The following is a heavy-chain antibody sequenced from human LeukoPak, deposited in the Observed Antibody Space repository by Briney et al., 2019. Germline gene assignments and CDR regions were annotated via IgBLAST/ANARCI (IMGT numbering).Heavy chain of an antibody. D-gene: IGHD3-22*01. CDR1: GFTFSSYW. CDR3: ARETSYYYDSSGYPDY. V-gene: IGHV3-74*01. J-gene: IGHJ4*02. Sequence: PGGSLRLSCAASGFTFSSYWMHWVRQAPGKGLVWVSRINSDGSSTSYADSVKGRFTISRDNAKNTLYLLMNSLRAEDTAVYYCARETSYYYDSSGYPDYWGQGTLVTVSS. CDR2: INSDGSST.